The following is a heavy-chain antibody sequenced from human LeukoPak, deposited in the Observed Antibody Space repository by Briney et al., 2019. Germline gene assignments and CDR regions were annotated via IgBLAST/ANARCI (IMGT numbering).Heavy chain of an antibody. Sequence: SETLSLTCAVYGGSFSGYYWSWIRQPPGKGLEWIGEINHSGSTNYNPSLKSRVTISVDTSKNQFSLKLSSVTAADTAVYYCARVDRGYDYVGYWGQETLVTVSS. V-gene: IGHV4-34*01. CDR3: ARVDRGYDYVGY. CDR2: INHSGST. D-gene: IGHD5-12*01. CDR1: GGSFSGYY. J-gene: IGHJ4*02.